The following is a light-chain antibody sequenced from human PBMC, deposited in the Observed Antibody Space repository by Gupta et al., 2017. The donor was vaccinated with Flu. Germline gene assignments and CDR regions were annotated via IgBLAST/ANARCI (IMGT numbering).Light chain of an antibody. J-gene: IGLJ2*01. V-gene: IGLV3-21*02. CDR3: QVWDSNSDHVV. Sequence: GQTARLTGGGNNIGSKGVHWYQQKPGQAPVLVVYDDSARPSGIPERFSGSNAGNTATLTISRVEAGDEADYYCQVWDSNSDHVVFGGGTKLTVL. CDR2: DDS. CDR1: NIGSKG.